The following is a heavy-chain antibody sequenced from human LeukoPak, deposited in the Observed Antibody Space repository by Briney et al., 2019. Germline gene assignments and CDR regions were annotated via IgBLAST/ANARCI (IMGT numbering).Heavy chain of an antibody. CDR3: ARPDYYGSGSSALDI. CDR2: IYSGSST. D-gene: IGHD3-10*01. CDR1: GFTVSSNY. V-gene: IGHV3-66*04. J-gene: IGHJ3*02. Sequence: GGSLRLSCAASGFTVSSNYMSWVRQAPGKGLEWVSVIYSGSSTHYADSVKGRFTISGDNSKNTLYLQMNSLRAEDTAVYYCARPDYYGSGSSALDIWGQGTMVTVSS.